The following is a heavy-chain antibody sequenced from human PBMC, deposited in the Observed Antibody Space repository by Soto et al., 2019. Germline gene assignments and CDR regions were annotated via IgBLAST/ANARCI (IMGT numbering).Heavy chain of an antibody. CDR2: IDWDDDK. CDR3: ARMATDYPTHCDYYYYYGMDV. J-gene: IGHJ6*02. Sequence: SGPTLVNPTQTLTLTCTFSGFSLSTSGMCVSWIRQPPGKALEWLALIDWDDDKYYSTSLKTRLTISKDTSKNQVVLTMTNMDPVDTATYYCARMATDYPTHCDYYYYYGMDVWGQGTTVTVSS. V-gene: IGHV2-70*01. CDR1: GFSLSTSGMC. D-gene: IGHD4-17*01.